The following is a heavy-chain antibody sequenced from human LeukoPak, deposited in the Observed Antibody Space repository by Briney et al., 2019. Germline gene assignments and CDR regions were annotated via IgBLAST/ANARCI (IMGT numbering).Heavy chain of an antibody. CDR1: GGSISSGSYY. V-gene: IGHV4-39*07. CDR2: INHSGST. Sequence: PSETLSLTCTVSGGSISSGSYYWSWIRQPPGKGLEWIGEINHSGSTNYNPSLKSRVTISVDTSKNQFSLKLSSVTAADTAVYYCARVEYYYYYMDVWGKGTTVTVSS. CDR3: ARVEYYYYYMDV. D-gene: IGHD5-24*01. J-gene: IGHJ6*03.